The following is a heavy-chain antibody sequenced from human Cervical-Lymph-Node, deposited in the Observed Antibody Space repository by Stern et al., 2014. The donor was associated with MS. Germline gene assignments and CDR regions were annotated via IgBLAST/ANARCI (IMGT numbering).Heavy chain of an antibody. J-gene: IGHJ4*02. CDR1: GYTFTNYY. CDR2: INPNSGAT. Sequence: VQLVQSGAEVKKPGASVKVSCKASGYTFTNYYMHWVRQAPGQGLEWMGWINPNSGATNYVQKFQGWVSMTRDTSISTAYMEVGRLKSDDTAVYFCARGAFKSGTYYGDHWGQGTLVTVSS. V-gene: IGHV1-2*04. CDR3: ARGAFKSGTYYGDH. D-gene: IGHD1-26*01.